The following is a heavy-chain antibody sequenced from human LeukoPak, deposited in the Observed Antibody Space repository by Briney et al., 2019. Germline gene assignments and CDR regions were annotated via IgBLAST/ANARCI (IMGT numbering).Heavy chain of an antibody. Sequence: GGSLRLSCAASGFTFDDYAMHWVRQAPGKGLEWVSGISWNSGSIGYADSVKGRFTISRDNAKNSLYLQMNSLRAEDTALYYCAKSPGYYYGMDVWGQGTTVTVSS. V-gene: IGHV3-9*01. CDR2: ISWNSGSI. J-gene: IGHJ6*02. CDR3: AKSPGYYYGMDV. CDR1: GFTFDDYA.